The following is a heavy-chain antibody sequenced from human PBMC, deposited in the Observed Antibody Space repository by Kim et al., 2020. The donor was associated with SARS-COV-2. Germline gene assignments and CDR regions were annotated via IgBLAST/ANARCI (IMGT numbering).Heavy chain of an antibody. V-gene: IGHV4-31*03. D-gene: IGHD7-27*01. CDR3: ARETGEDGEGGGYYYGMDV. CDR2: IYYSGST. CDR1: GGSINSGDYY. J-gene: IGHJ6*02. Sequence: SETLSLTCTVSGGSINSGDYYWSWIRPHPGKGLEWIGYIYYSGSTYYNPSLKSRVTISVDTSKNQFSLKLSSVTAADTAVYYCARETGEDGEGGGYYYGMDVWGQGTTVTVSS.